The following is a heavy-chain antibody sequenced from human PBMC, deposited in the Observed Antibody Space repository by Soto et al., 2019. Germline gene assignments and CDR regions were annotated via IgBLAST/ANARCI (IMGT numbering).Heavy chain of an antibody. Sequence: PSETLSLTCSVSGVSVTSGSYYWSWIRQPPGKGLEWIGYFFYSGSPTYNPSLESRVTISGDTSKNQISLKLRSVTAADTAVYYCARDGAPVDTAMGYWGQGSLVTVSS. CDR2: FFYSGSP. J-gene: IGHJ4*02. CDR3: ARDGAPVDTAMGY. CDR1: GVSVTSGSYY. V-gene: IGHV4-61*01. D-gene: IGHD5-18*01.